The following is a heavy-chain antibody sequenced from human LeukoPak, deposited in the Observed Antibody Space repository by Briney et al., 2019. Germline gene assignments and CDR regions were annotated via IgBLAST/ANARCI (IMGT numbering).Heavy chain of an antibody. J-gene: IGHJ5*02. Sequence: ASVKVSCEASGYTFSSYDINWVRQAAGQGLEWMGWMNPNSGNTGYAQKFQGRVTMTRNTSTSTAYMELSSLRSEDTAVYYCARRSCGGGSCYHWIDPWGQGTLVTVSS. CDR2: MNPNSGNT. CDR3: ARRSCGGGSCYHWIDP. D-gene: IGHD2-15*01. CDR1: GYTFSSYD. V-gene: IGHV1-8*01.